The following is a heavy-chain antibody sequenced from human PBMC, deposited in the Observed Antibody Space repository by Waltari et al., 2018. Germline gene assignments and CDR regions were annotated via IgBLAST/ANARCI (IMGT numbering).Heavy chain of an antibody. CDR1: GFTFSSYW. CDR2: INTDGSTT. CDR3: ARDSGGADAL. J-gene: IGHJ4*02. Sequence: EVQLVESGGDLVQPGGSLRLSCAASGFTFSSYWMHWVRQVPGKGLVWVSRINTDGSTTDYADSVKGRFTISRDNAKNTLYLQMNSLRGEDTAVYYCARDSGGADALWGQGILVTVSS. V-gene: IGHV3-74*01. D-gene: IGHD3-10*01.